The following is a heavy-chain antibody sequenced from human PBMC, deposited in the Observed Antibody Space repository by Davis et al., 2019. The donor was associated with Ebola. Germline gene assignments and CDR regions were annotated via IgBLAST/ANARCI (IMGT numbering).Heavy chain of an antibody. V-gene: IGHV3-49*04. Sequence: GGSLRLSCTASGFSFGDYAMCWVRQAPGKGLEWVGFIRGKAYGGTTEYAASLKGRFSISRDDSKSIAYLQMNSLKTEDTAVYYCTRPLRGGMDVWGQGTTVTVSS. CDR2: IRGKAYGGTT. CDR3: TRPLRGGMDV. CDR1: GFSFGDYA. D-gene: IGHD4-17*01. J-gene: IGHJ6*02.